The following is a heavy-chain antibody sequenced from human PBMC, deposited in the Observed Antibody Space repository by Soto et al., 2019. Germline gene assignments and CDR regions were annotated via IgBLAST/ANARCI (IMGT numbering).Heavy chain of an antibody. CDR1: GYTFTSYG. J-gene: IGHJ6*02. CDR2: MTDYNGNT. V-gene: IGHV1-18*01. Sequence: QVQLVQSGAEVKKPGASVKVSCKASGYTFTSYGISWVRQAPGQGLEWRGWMTDYNGNTNYAQKPQGRXTXPXDTSTSQAYMELRSLKSDDTAVYYCARDRGAYGMDVWGQGTTVTVSS. CDR3: ARDRGAYGMDV.